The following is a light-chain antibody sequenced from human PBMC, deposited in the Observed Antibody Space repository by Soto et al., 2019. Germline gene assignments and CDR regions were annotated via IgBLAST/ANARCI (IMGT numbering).Light chain of an antibody. J-gene: IGKJ4*01. V-gene: IGKV4-1*01. CDR1: QSVLYSSNNKNY. CDR3: QQYYGTPLT. CDR2: WAP. Sequence: DIVMTQSPDSLAVSLGERATINCKSSQSVLYSSNNKNYLAWYQQKPGQPPNLLISWAPTRESGVPDRFIGSGSGTDFTLTISSLQAEDVAVYYCQQYYGTPLTFGGGTKVDIK.